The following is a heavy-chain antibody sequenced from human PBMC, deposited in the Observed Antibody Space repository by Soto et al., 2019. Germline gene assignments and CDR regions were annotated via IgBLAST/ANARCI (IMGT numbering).Heavy chain of an antibody. CDR3: ARVKPRIAVAGTLDY. J-gene: IGHJ4*02. CDR2: ISYDGSNK. CDR1: GFTFSSYA. V-gene: IGHV3-30-3*01. Sequence: QVQLVESGGGVVQPGRSLRLSCAASGFTFSSYAMHWVRQAPGKGLEWVAVISYDGSNKYYADSVKGRFTISRDNSKNTLYLQMNSLRAEDTAVYYCARVKPRIAVAGTLDYWGQGTLVTVSS. D-gene: IGHD6-19*01.